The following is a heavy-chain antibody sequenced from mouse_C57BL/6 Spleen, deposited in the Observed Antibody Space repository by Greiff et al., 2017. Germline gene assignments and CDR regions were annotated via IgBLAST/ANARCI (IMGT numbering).Heavy chain of an antibody. J-gene: IGHJ4*01. CDR3: TTGYAMDY. V-gene: IGHV14-4*01. Sequence: VQLKESGAELVRPGASVKLSCTASGFNIKDDYMPWVKQRPEQGLEWIGWIDPANGDTEYASKFRGKATITADTSSNTAYLQLSSLTSEDTAVYYCTTGYAMDYWGQGTSVTVSS. CDR2: IDPANGDT. CDR1: GFNIKDDY.